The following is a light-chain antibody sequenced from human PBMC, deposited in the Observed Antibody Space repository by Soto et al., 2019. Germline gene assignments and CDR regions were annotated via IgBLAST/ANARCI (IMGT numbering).Light chain of an antibody. J-gene: IGKJ1*01. Sequence: EIVMTQSPATLSVSPGERATLSCRASQSVSSNLAGYQQKPGQAPRLLIYGASTRATGIPARFSGSGSGTEFTLTISSLQSEEFAVYYCQQYNNWPSTFGQGTKVEIK. CDR2: GAS. V-gene: IGKV3-15*01. CDR3: QQYNNWPST. CDR1: QSVSSN.